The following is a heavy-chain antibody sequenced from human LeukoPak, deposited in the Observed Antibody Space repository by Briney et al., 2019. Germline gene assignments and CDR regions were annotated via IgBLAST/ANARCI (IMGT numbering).Heavy chain of an antibody. CDR2: VHSSGST. Sequence: PSQTLSLTCTVSGGSINNGNFFWPWLRQPAGTGLEWIGRVHSSGSTNYNPSLKSRLTISLDTSKNQLSLKLSSVTAADTAVYYCARGSRIDNLAFWGQGTLVSASS. J-gene: IGHJ4*02. CDR1: GGSINNGNFF. CDR3: ARGSRIDNLAF. V-gene: IGHV4-61*02. D-gene: IGHD1-20*01.